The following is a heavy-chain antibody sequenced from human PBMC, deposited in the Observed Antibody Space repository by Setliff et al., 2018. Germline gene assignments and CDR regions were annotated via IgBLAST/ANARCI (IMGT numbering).Heavy chain of an antibody. D-gene: IGHD2-8*01. CDR3: AKVKKQLIRGSGLDY. CDR1: GFPVSRNY. V-gene: IGHV3-66*01. J-gene: IGHJ4*02. Sequence: PGGSLRLSCAASGFPVSRNYMTWVRQAPGKGLEWVSIIYSGGTKYYADSVKGRFTLSRDNSNNSLHLQMNSLRVEDTALYFCAKVKKQLIRGSGLDYWGQGTVVTVSS. CDR2: IYSGGTK.